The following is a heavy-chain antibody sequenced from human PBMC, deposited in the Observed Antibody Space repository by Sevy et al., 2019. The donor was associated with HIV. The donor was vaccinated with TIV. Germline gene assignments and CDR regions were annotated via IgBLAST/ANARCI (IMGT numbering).Heavy chain of an antibody. CDR1: GFNFNKHF. J-gene: IGHJ6*02. V-gene: IGHV3-21*01. CDR3: TGEASAAGISFGPDV. Sequence: GGSLRLSCVGSGFNFNKHFMVWVRQAPGRGLQWVSSISSRSGYIFYSDSVVGRFTISRDNAKNSLFLEMNNLGVEDTAVYYCTGEASAAGISFGPDVWGQGTTVTVSS. CDR2: ISSRSGYI. D-gene: IGHD6-13*01.